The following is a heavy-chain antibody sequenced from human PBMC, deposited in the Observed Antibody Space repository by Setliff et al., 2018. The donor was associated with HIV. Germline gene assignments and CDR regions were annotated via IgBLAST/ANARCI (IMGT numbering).Heavy chain of an antibody. Sequence: SETLSLTCAVYGGSFNGYSWTWIRQPPGKGLEWIGGINHSGSTNYNPSLKSRVTISVDTSKSQFSLRLNSVTATDTALYYCVTHPKNLHRYSDYDGPQDFWGQGTLVTVSS. D-gene: IGHD5-12*01. J-gene: IGHJ4*02. CDR1: GGSFNGYS. CDR3: VTHPKNLHRYSDYDGPQDF. CDR2: INHSGST. V-gene: IGHV4-34*01.